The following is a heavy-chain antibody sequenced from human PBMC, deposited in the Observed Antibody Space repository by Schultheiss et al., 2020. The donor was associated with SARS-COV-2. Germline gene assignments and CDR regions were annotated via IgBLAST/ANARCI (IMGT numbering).Heavy chain of an antibody. CDR3: ARGPVGSGSYYLTSFDY. CDR1: GYTFTSYD. V-gene: IGHV1-8*01. J-gene: IGHJ4*02. D-gene: IGHD1-26*01. CDR2: MNPNSGNT. Sequence: ASVKVSCKASGYTFTSYDINWVRQATGQGLEWMGWMNPNSGNTGYAQKFQGRVTMTRNTSISTAYMELSSLRSEDTAVYYCARGPVGSGSYYLTSFDYWGQGTLVTVSS.